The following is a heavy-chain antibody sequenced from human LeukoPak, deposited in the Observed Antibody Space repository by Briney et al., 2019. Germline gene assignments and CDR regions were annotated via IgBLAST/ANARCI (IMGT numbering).Heavy chain of an antibody. CDR1: GGSISSSSYY. V-gene: IGHV4-39*01. J-gene: IGHJ4*02. CDR2: IYYSGST. D-gene: IGHD6-19*01. Sequence: SETLSLTCTVSGGSISSSSYYWGWIRQPPGKGLEWIGSIYYSGSTYYNPSLKSRVTISVDTSKNQFSLKLRSVTAADTAVYYCARPGSGWRDYWGQGTLVTVSS. CDR3: ARPGSGWRDY.